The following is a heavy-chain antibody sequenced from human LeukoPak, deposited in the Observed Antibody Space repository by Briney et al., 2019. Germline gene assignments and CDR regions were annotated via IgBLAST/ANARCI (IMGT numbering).Heavy chain of an antibody. D-gene: IGHD6-19*01. V-gene: IGHV3-64D*06. J-gene: IGHJ4*02. CDR1: GFTFSSYA. CDR3: LKGGYTSGWVFDY. CDR2: ICSNGGST. Sequence: GGSLRLSCSASGFTFSSYAMHWVRQAPGKGLEYVSAICSNGGSTYYADSVKGRFTISRDNSKNTLYLQMSSLRAEDTAVCYCLKGGYTSGWVFDYWGQGTLVTVTS.